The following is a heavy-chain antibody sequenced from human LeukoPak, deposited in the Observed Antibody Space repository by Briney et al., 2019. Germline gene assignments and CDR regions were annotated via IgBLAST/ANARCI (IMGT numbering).Heavy chain of an antibody. Sequence: GGSLRLSCAASGFTFSSYSMNWVRQAPGKGLEWVSSISSSSSYINYADSVKGRFTISRDNAKNSLYLQMNSLRAEDTAVYYCARDPVYCSSTSCYQTSNWFDPWGQGTLVTVSS. D-gene: IGHD2-2*01. V-gene: IGHV3-21*01. J-gene: IGHJ5*02. CDR3: ARDPVYCSSTSCYQTSNWFDP. CDR2: ISSSSSYI. CDR1: GFTFSSYS.